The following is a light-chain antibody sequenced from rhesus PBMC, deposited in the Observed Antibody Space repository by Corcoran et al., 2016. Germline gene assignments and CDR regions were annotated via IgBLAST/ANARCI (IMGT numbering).Light chain of an antibody. CDR3: PQRNTFPFT. CDR2: DAS. CDR1: QGISSY. J-gene: IGKJ3*01. Sequence: DIQLTQSPSSLSASVGDRVTITCRASQGISSYLAWYQQKSGKAPKLLIFDASSLQSGVPSRFRGSGAGIEFTLTISRLQPGDFATYYCPQRNTFPFTFGPGTKLDIK. V-gene: IGKV1-38*01.